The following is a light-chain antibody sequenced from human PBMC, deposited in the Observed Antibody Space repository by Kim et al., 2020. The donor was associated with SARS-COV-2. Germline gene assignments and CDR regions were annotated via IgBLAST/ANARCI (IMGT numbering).Light chain of an antibody. CDR2: GKN. CDR3: NARDSSGSHGV. J-gene: IGLJ3*02. Sequence: SSELTQDPAVSVALGQTVRITCQGDSLRSYYASWYQQKPGQAPVLVIYGKNNRPSGFPDRFSGSSSGNTASLTITGAQAEDEADYYCNARDSSGSHGVFG. CDR1: SLRSYY. V-gene: IGLV3-19*01.